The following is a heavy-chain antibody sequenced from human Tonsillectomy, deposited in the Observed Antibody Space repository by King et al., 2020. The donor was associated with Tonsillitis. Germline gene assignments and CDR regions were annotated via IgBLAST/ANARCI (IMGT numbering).Heavy chain of an antibody. D-gene: IGHD1-26*01. J-gene: IGHJ6*02. Sequence: VQLQESGPGLVKPSQTLSLTCTVSGGSISSDGYFCSWIRQHPGKGLEWIGYIYFSGDTYYNPSLKSRVIISVDTSKNQFALKRNSVTASATAVYYCARGGSHYGLDVWGQGTTVIVSS. CDR3: ARGGSHYGLDV. V-gene: IGHV4-31*03. CDR2: IYFSGDT. CDR1: GGSISSDGYF.